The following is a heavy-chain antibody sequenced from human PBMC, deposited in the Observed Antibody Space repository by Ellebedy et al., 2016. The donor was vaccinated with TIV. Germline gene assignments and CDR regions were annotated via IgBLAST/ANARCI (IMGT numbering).Heavy chain of an antibody. D-gene: IGHD3-10*01. J-gene: IGHJ4*02. CDR1: GFTFSSYA. Sequence: GESLKISXAASGFTFSSYAMHWVRQAPGKGLEWVAVISYDGSNKYYADSVKGRFTISRDNSKNTLYLQMNSLRAEDTAVYYCARGAGSGSYSSWGQGTLVTVSS. CDR3: ARGAGSGSYSS. V-gene: IGHV3-30*14. CDR2: ISYDGSNK.